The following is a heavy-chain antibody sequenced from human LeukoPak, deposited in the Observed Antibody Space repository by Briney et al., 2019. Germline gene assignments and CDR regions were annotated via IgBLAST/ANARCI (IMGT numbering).Heavy chain of an antibody. Sequence: SETLSLTCSVSGDSISYFYWSWNRQAAGKGLEWVGGIYYSGSTYYNPSLKSRVTISVDTSKNQFSLKLSSVTAADTAVYSWARQGRYHVFYYYYYMDVWGKGTTVTISS. CDR3: ARQGRYHVFYYYYYMDV. CDR2: IYYSGST. CDR1: GDSISYFY. D-gene: IGHD3-16*02. V-gene: IGHV4-59*05. J-gene: IGHJ6*03.